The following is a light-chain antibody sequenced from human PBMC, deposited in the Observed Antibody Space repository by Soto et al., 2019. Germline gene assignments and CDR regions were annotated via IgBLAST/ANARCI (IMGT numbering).Light chain of an antibody. CDR2: TNN. J-gene: IGLJ1*01. CDR3: QSYDSALRGYV. Sequence: QSVLTQPPSVSGAPGQRVTISCTGSSSNIGAGYDVHWYQQLPGIAPNLLIYTNNNRPSGVPDRFSGSKSGTSASLAITGLQAEDEADYYCQSYDSALRGYVFGTGTKVTVL. CDR1: SSNIGAGYD. V-gene: IGLV1-40*01.